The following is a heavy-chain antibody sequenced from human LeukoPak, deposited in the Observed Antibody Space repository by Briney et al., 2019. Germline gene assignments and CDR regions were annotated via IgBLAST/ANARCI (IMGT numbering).Heavy chain of an antibody. J-gene: IGHJ6*03. D-gene: IGHD3-10*01. Sequence: SETLSLTCTVSGGSISSYYWSWIRQPPGKGLEWIGYIYYSGSTNYNPSLKSRVTISVDTSKNQFSLKLSSVTAADTAVYYCARAEEGYGSGRRENYYYYYMDVWGKGTTVTISS. V-gene: IGHV4-59*01. CDR3: ARAEEGYGSGRRENYYYYYMDV. CDR2: IYYSGST. CDR1: GGSISSYY.